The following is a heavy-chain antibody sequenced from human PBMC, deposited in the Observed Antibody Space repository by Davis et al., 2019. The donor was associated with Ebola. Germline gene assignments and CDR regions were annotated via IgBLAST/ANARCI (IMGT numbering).Heavy chain of an antibody. J-gene: IGHJ4*02. D-gene: IGHD1-26*01. V-gene: IGHV3-73*01. CDR2: IRSKANSYAT. Sequence: PGGSLRLSCAASGFTFSGSAMHWVRQASGQGLEWVGRIRSKANSYATAYAASVKGRFTISRDDSKNTAYLQMNSLKTEDTAVYYCTYSGSYYDYYFDYWGQGTLVTVSS. CDR3: TYSGSYYDYYFDY. CDR1: GFTFSGSA.